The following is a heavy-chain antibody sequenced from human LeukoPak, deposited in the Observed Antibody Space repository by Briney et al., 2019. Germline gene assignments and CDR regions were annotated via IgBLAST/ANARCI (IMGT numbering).Heavy chain of an antibody. J-gene: IGHJ3*02. Sequence: GGSLRLSCAASGFTFSSYWMSWVRQAPGKGLEWVANIKQDGSEKYYVDSVKGRFTISRDNAKNSLYLQMNSLRAEDTAVYYCARLAGATKVNAFDIWGQGTMVTVSS. CDR3: ARLAGATKVNAFDI. V-gene: IGHV3-7*01. D-gene: IGHD1-26*01. CDR1: GFTFSSYW. CDR2: IKQDGSEK.